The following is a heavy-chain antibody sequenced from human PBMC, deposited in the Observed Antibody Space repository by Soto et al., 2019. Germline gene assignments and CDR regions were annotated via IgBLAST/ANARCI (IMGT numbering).Heavy chain of an antibody. CDR2: IVVGSGNT. D-gene: IGHD3-22*01. V-gene: IGHV1-58*01. CDR1: GFTFTSSA. CDR3: AAGIYLDSSGYYWDAFDI. J-gene: IGHJ3*02. Sequence: GASVKVSCKASGFTFTSSAVQWVRQARGQRLEWIGWIVVGSGNTNYAQKFQERVTITRDMSTSTAYMELSSLRSEDTAVYYCAAGIYLDSSGYYWDAFDIWGQGTMVTVS.